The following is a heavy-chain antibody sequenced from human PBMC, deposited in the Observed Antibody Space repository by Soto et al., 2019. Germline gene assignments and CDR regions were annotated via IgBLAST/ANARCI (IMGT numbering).Heavy chain of an antibody. V-gene: IGHV3-11*01. D-gene: IGHD3-10*01. CDR3: ARDQRYSGSGSYVTS. Sequence: QVQLVESGGDLVKPGGSLRLSCTGTGFTLSDYYRSWIRQAPGKGLEWISYISNSGGSTHYTDSVKGRFTISRDHARNSLYLQMNSLRVEDTAVYYCARDQRYSGSGSYVTSWGQGTLVTVSS. J-gene: IGHJ5*02. CDR1: GFTLSDYY. CDR2: ISNSGGST.